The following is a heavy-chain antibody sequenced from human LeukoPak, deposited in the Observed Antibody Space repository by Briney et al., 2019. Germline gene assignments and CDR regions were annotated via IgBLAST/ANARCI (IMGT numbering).Heavy chain of an antibody. CDR2: IYYSGST. V-gene: IGHV4-31*03. D-gene: IGHD3-22*01. CDR3: AREYYYDSSGSFDY. J-gene: IGHJ4*02. CDR1: GGSISSCGYY. Sequence: SETLSLTCTVSGGSISSCGYYWSWIRQHPGKGLEWIGYIYYSGSTYYNPSLKSRVTISVDTSKNQFSLKLSSVTAADTAVYYCAREYYYDSSGSFDYWGQGTLVTVSS.